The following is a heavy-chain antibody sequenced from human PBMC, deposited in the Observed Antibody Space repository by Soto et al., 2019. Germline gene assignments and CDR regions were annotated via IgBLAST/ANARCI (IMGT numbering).Heavy chain of an antibody. CDR1: GGSISSYY. CDR2: IYTSGST. V-gene: IGHV4-4*07. D-gene: IGHD3-3*01. J-gene: IGHJ6*02. Sequence: SETLSLTCTVSGGSISSYYWSWIRQPAGKGLEWIGRIYTSGSTNYNPSLKSRVTMSVDTSKNQFSLKLSSVTAADTAVYYCASTYDFWSGYWTWGMDVWGQGTTVTVSS. CDR3: ASTYDFWSGYWTWGMDV.